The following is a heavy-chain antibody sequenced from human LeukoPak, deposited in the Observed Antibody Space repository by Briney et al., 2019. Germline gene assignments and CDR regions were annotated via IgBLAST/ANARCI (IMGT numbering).Heavy chain of an antibody. D-gene: IGHD6-19*01. CDR2: INPSGGST. Sequence: ASVKVSCKASGYTFTSYYMHWVRQAPGQGLEWMGIINPSGGSTSYAQKFQGRVTMTRDMSTSTVYMELSRLRSDDTAVYYCARDFSSGFPTSSDYWGQGTLVTVSS. CDR1: GYTFTSYY. J-gene: IGHJ4*02. V-gene: IGHV1-46*01. CDR3: ARDFSSGFPTSSDY.